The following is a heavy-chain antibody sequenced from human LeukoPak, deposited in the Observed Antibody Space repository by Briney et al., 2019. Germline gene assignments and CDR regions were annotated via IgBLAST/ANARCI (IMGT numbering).Heavy chain of an antibody. J-gene: IGHJ4*02. V-gene: IGHV4-39*01. CDR3: ARHALYDILTGYWSR. CDR2: IYYSGST. CDR1: GGSISSSSYY. D-gene: IGHD3-9*01. Sequence: SETLSLTCTVSGGSISSSSYYWGWIRQPPGKGLEWIGSIYYSGSTYYNPSLKSQVTISVDTSKNQFSLKLSSVTAADTAVYYCARHALYDILTGYWSRWGQGTLVTVSS.